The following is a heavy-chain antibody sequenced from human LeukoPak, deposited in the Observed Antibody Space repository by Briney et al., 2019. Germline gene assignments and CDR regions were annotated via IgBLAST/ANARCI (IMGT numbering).Heavy chain of an antibody. Sequence: SETLSLTCADYRGSFSGYYWSWLRQPPGKGLEWIGEINHSGSTNYNPSLKSRVTISVDTSKNQFSLKLSSVTAADTAVYYCARAGIAVAGRIYYYYYGMDVWGQGTTVTVSS. CDR1: RGSFSGYY. V-gene: IGHV4-34*01. CDR2: INHSGST. CDR3: ARAGIAVAGRIYYYYYGMDV. J-gene: IGHJ6*02. D-gene: IGHD6-19*01.